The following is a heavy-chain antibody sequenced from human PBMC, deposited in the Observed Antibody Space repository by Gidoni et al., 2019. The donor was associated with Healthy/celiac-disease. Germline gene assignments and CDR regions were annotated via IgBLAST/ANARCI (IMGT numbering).Heavy chain of an antibody. CDR3: SRVGRYCSSTSCPPDAFDI. CDR2: SRSKAYGGTT. CDR1: GFSFGDYT. Sequence: EVQLVESGGGLVQPGRSLRLSCTASGFSFGDYTMTCFRQAPGKGLEWVGFSRSKAYGGTTEYAASVKGRFNISRDDSKSIAYLQMSSLKTEDTAVYYCSRVGRYCSSTSCPPDAFDIWGQGTMVTVSS. V-gene: IGHV3-49*03. D-gene: IGHD2-2*01. J-gene: IGHJ3*02.